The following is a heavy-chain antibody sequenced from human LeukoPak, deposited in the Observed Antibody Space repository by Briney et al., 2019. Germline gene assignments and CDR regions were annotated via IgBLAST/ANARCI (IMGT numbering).Heavy chain of an antibody. V-gene: IGHV3-30-3*01. CDR2: ISYDGSNK. J-gene: IGHJ4*02. Sequence: GGSLRLSCAASGFTFSSYTMRWVRQAPGKGLEWMAVISYDGSNKYYADSVQGRFIISRDNSKNTLQMNSLRAEDTAAYYCARESFYGFSFDYWGQGTLVTVSS. D-gene: IGHD2/OR15-2a*01. CDR3: ARESFYGFSFDY. CDR1: GFTFSSYT.